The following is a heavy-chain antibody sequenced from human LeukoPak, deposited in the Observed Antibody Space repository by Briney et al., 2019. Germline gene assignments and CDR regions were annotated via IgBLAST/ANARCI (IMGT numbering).Heavy chain of an antibody. CDR2: INPNSGGT. D-gene: IGHD3-10*01. J-gene: IGHJ4*02. Sequence: ASVKVSCKASGYTFTGCYMHWVRQAPGQGLEWMGWINPNSGGTNYAQKFQGRVIMTRDTSSSTAYMELSRLTSYDTAVYYCASNSMVRGVIILTAYWGQGTLVTVSS. CDR1: GYTFTGCY. V-gene: IGHV1-2*02. CDR3: ASNSMVRGVIILTAY.